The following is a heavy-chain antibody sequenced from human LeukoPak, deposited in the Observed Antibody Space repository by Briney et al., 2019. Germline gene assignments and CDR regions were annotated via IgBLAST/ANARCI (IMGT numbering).Heavy chain of an antibody. V-gene: IGHV1-46*01. D-gene: IGHD5-24*01. CDR1: GYTFTSYY. Sequence: GASVKVSCKASGYTFTSYYMHWVRQAPGQGLEWMGIINPSGGSTSYAQKFQGRVTMTRDTSTSTVYMELSSLRSEDTAVYYCARDSSSLRWLQLGDFDYWGQGTLVTVSS. CDR3: ARDSSSLRWLQLGDFDY. J-gene: IGHJ4*02. CDR2: INPSGGST.